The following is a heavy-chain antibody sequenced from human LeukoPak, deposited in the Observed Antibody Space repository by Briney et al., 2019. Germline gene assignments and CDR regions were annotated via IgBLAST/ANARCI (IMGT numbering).Heavy chain of an antibody. CDR3: ARGNSGYDYAFDI. CDR1: GGSISSYH. J-gene: IGHJ3*02. V-gene: IGHV4-59*01. D-gene: IGHD5-12*01. Sequence: SETLSLTCTVSGGSISSYHWSWIRQPPGKGLQWIGFIYSSGSTNFNPSLKSRVTISLDTSKHQFSLRVSSVTSADTAVYCCARGNSGYDYAFDIWGQGTMVPVSS. CDR2: IYSSGST.